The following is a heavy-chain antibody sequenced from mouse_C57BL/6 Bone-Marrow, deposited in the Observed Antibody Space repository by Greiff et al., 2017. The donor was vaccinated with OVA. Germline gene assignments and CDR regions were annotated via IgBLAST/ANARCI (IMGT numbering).Heavy chain of an antibody. V-gene: IGHV1-59*01. Sequence: VQLQQPGAELVRPGTSVKLSCKASGYTFTSYWMHRVKQRPGQGLEWIGVIDPSDSYTNYNQKFKGKATLTVDTSSSTAYMQLSSLTSEDSAVYYCARKEFFYAMDYWGQGTSVTVSS. CDR2: IDPSDSYT. CDR1: GYTFTSYW. J-gene: IGHJ4*01. CDR3: ARKEFFYAMDY.